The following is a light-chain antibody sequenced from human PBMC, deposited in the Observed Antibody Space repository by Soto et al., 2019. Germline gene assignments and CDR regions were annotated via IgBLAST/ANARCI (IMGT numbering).Light chain of an antibody. J-gene: IGLJ1*01. CDR3: CSYAGSSTPYV. V-gene: IGLV2-14*03. CDR1: SSDIGAYNF. CDR2: DVN. Sequence: SVLTQPASVSGSPGQSITISCTGTSSDIGAYNFVSWYQQHPGKAPKLMLYDVNIRPSGVSNRFSGSKSGNTASLTISGLQAEDEADYYCCSYAGSSTPYVFGTGTKVTVL.